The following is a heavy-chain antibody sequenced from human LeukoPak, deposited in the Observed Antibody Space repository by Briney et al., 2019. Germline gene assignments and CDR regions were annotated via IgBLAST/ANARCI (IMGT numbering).Heavy chain of an antibody. CDR3: ARPRDPYYYDSSGSPDPLDY. D-gene: IGHD3-22*01. V-gene: IGHV1-2*02. J-gene: IGHJ4*02. CDR2: INPNSGGT. Sequence: ASVKVPCKASGYTFTGYYMHWVRQAPGQGLEWMGWINPNSGGTNYAQKFQGRVTMTRDTSISTAYMELSRLRSDDTAVYYCARPRDPYYYDSSGSPDPLDYWGQGTLVTVSS. CDR1: GYTFTGYY.